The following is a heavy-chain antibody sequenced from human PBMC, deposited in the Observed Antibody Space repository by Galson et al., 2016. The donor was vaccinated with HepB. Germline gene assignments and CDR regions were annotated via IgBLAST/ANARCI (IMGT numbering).Heavy chain of an antibody. CDR2: SRNRVNSYTT. CDR3: STERYDSVWHPGY. Sequence: SLRLSCAASGFTFSDHYMDWFRQAPGKGLEWVARSRNRVNSYTTGYAASVEGRFTISRDNSKNSLYLQMNSLKIEDTAVYYCSTERYDSVWHPGYWGQGTLVTVSS. J-gene: IGHJ4*02. D-gene: IGHD6-19*01. CDR1: GFTFSDHY. V-gene: IGHV3-72*01.